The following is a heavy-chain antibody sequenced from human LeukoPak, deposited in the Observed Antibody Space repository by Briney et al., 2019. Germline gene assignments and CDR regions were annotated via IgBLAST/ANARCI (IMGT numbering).Heavy chain of an antibody. CDR2: INPNSGGT. V-gene: IGHV1-2*02. D-gene: IGHD4-17*01. Sequence: ASVKVSCKASGYTFTGYYMHWVRQAPGQGLEWMGWINPNSGGTNYAQKFQGRVTMTRDTSISTAYMELSRLRSDDTAVYYCARVNYYGDLLWYYGMDFWGQGTTVTVSS. CDR3: ARVNYYGDLLWYYGMDF. CDR1: GYTFTGYY. J-gene: IGHJ6*02.